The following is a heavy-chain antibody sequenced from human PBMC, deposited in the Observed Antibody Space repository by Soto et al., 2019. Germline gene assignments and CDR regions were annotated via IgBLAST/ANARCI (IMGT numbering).Heavy chain of an antibody. CDR3: ARHSSGYFNWFDP. V-gene: IGHV4-59*01. CDR2: IYYSGST. Sequence: SLTCTVSGGSISSYYWSWIRQPPGKGLEWIGYIYYSGSTNYNPSLKSRVTISVDTSKNQFSLKLSSVTAADTAVYYCARHSSGYFNWFDPWGQGTLVTVSS. CDR1: GGSISSYY. D-gene: IGHD3-22*01. J-gene: IGHJ5*02.